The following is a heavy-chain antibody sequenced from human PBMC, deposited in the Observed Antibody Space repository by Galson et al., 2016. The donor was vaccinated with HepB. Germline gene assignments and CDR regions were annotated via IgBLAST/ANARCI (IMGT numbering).Heavy chain of an antibody. D-gene: IGHD3-10*01. CDR3: ARALPMVRWAYGH. J-gene: IGHJ4*02. V-gene: IGHV3-72*01. Sequence: SLRLSCADSGFIFSEYYMDWVRQAPGKGLEWVGRSSNKPNSYTTEYAASVKGRFTISRDDSSNSLFLQMNSLKTEDTAVYYCARALPMVRWAYGHWGQGTLVPVAS. CDR1: GFIFSEYY. CDR2: SSNKPNSYTT.